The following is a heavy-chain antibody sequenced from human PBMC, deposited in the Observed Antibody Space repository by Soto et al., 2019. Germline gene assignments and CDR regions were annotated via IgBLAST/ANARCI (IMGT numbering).Heavy chain of an antibody. Sequence: SETLSLTCTVSGGSISSGDYYWSWIRQPPGKGLEWIGYIYYSGSTYYNPSLKSRVTISVDTSKNQFSLKLSSVTAADTAVYYCARGAPKAALLVNYHYYYGMHVSGQGTTVTVSS. CDR2: IYYSGST. D-gene: IGHD1-26*01. J-gene: IGHJ6*01. V-gene: IGHV4-30-4*02. CDR3: ARGAPKAALLVNYHYYYGMHV. CDR1: GGSISSGDYY.